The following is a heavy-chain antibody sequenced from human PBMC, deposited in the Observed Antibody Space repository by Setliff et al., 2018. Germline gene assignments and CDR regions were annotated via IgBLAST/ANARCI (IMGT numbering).Heavy chain of an antibody. J-gene: IGHJ6*03. Sequence: SVKVSCKASGGTFSTYGISWVRQAPGQGLEWMGGTIPIFGTTNYAQKFQGRVTIITDESTNTAYMELSSLRSEDTAVYYCAGEGVDARSSTDYRYYMDVWGKGTTVTVSS. CDR2: TIPIFGTT. CDR3: AGEGVDARSSTDYRYYMDV. CDR1: GGTFSTYG. V-gene: IGHV1-69*05. D-gene: IGHD2-8*01.